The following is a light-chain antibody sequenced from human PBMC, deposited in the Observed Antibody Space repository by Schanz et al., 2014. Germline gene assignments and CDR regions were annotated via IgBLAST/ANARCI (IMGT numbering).Light chain of an antibody. Sequence: QSALTQPPSASGSPGQSITISCTGTSSDVGGYNYVSWYQQHPGTAPKLMIYEVTKRPSGVPDRFSGSKSGNTASLTVYGLQAEDEDDYYCCSYAGSANLRFGGGTKFTV. CDR3: CSYAGSANLR. V-gene: IGLV2-8*01. CDR1: SSDVGGYNY. CDR2: EVT. J-gene: IGLJ3*02.